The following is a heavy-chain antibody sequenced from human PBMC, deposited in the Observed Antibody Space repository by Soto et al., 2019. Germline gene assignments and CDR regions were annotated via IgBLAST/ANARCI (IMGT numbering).Heavy chain of an antibody. CDR2: IWYDGSNK. J-gene: IGHJ4*02. D-gene: IGHD3-22*01. V-gene: IGHV3-33*01. Sequence: GGSLRLSCAASGFTFSSYGMHWVRQAPGKGLEWVAVIWYDGSNKYYADSVKGRFTISRDNSKNTLYLQMNSLRAEDTAVYYCARGQSGYYDSSGHPFDYWGQGTLGTVSS. CDR1: GFTFSSYG. CDR3: ARGQSGYYDSSGHPFDY.